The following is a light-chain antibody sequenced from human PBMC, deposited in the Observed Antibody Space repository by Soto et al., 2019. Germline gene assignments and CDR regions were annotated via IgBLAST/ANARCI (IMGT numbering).Light chain of an antibody. CDR1: QSVTNN. Sequence: EIVMTQSPVTLSVSPGERATPSCSASQSVTNNIAWYQQKPGQAPRLLIYDASTRATGIPARFSGSGSGTEFTLTITSLQPDDFATYYCQQYERYSPWPFGQGTKVDIK. CDR3: QQYERYSPWP. J-gene: IGKJ1*01. V-gene: IGKV3-15*01. CDR2: DAS.